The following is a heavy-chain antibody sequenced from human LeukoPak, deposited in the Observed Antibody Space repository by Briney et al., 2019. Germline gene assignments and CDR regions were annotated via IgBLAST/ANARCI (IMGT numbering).Heavy chain of an antibody. J-gene: IGHJ5*02. CDR1: GFTFDDYA. CDR2: ISGDGGGT. CDR3: ARDLTVVVPAANWFDP. D-gene: IGHD2-2*01. V-gene: IGHV3-43*02. Sequence: GGSPRLSCAASGFTFDDYAMHWVRQAPGKGLEWVSLISGDGGGTYYADSVKGRFTISRDNSKNSLYLQMNSLRAEDTALYYCARDLTVVVPAANWFDPWGQGTLVTASS.